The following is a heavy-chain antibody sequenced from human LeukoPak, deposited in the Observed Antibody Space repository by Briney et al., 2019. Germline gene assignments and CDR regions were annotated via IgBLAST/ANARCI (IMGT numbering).Heavy chain of an antibody. CDR1: GGSFSGYY. CDR2: INHSGST. J-gene: IGHJ4*02. D-gene: IGHD3-22*01. CDR3: ARGDKPDGVVVVINSFDY. V-gene: IGHV4-34*01. Sequence: SETLSLTCAVYGGSFSGYYWSWIRQPPGKGLERIGEINHSGSTNYNPSLKSRVTISVDTSKNQFSLKLSSVTAADTAVYYCARGDKPDGVVVVINSFDYWGQGTLVTVSS.